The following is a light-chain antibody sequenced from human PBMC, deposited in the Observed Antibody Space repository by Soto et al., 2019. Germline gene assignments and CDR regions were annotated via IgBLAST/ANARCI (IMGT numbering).Light chain of an antibody. CDR1: SSNIGSYT. CDR2: SDN. Sequence: QSVLTQPPSASGTPGQRVTISCSGSSSNIGSYTVNWYQQLPGTAPKLLIYSDNQRPSGVPDRFSGSKSGTSASLAISGLQYADEADYYCAAWDDSLNGLFGGGTKLTVL. J-gene: IGLJ2*01. V-gene: IGLV1-44*01. CDR3: AAWDDSLNGL.